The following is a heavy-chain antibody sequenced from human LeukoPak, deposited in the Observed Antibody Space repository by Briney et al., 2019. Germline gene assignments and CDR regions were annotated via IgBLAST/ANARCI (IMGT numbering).Heavy chain of an antibody. CDR3: ARAGLGSSGWHLIWL. Sequence: ASETLSLTCGVSGGSISNTNWWTWVRQPPGKGLEWIGEVNLQGSTNYNPPLKSRVAISVDTSKNQFSLKLSSVTAADTAVYYCARAGLGSSGWHLIWLWGQGTLVTVSS. CDR1: GGSISNTNW. CDR2: VNLQGST. V-gene: IGHV4-4*02. J-gene: IGHJ4*02. D-gene: IGHD3-10*01.